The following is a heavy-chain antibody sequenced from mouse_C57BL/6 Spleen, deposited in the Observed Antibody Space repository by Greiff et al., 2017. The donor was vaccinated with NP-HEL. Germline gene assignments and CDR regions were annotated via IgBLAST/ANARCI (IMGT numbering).Heavy chain of an antibody. Sequence: VQLQQSGAELVKPGASVKLSCKASGYTFTEYTIYWVKQRSGQGLEWIGWFYPGSGSIKYNEKFKDKATLTADKSSSTVYMELSRLTSEDAAVYFCARQPEDAYAMDYWGQGTSVTVSS. J-gene: IGHJ4*01. V-gene: IGHV1-62-2*01. CDR3: ARQPEDAYAMDY. CDR1: GYTFTEYT. CDR2: FYPGSGSI.